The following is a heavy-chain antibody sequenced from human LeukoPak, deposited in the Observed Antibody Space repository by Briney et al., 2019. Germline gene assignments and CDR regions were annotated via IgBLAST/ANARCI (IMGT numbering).Heavy chain of an antibody. CDR3: ASPYSSGWTDDAFDI. V-gene: IGHV3-21*01. J-gene: IGHJ3*02. CDR2: ISSSSNYI. CDR1: GITGYS. D-gene: IGHD6-19*01. Sequence: GGSLRLSCAASGITGYSMHWVRQAPGKGLEWVCSISSSSNYIYCADSVKGRFTISRDNAKNSLFLQVSSLRAEDTAVYYCASPYSSGWTDDAFDIWGQGTMVTVSS.